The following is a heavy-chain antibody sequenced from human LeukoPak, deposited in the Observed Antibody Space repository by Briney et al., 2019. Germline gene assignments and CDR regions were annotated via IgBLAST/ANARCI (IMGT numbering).Heavy chain of an antibody. CDR2: IKSKTDGGTT. J-gene: IGHJ4*02. CDR3: TTASPGPNDYVWGSYRRYFDY. CDR1: GFTFSNAW. V-gene: IGHV3-15*01. Sequence: GGSRRLSCAASGFTFSNAWMSWVRQAPGKGLEWVGRIKSKTDGGTTDYAAPVKGRFTISRDDSKNTLYLQMNSLKTEDTAVYYCTTASPGPNDYVWGSYRRYFDYWGQGTLVTVSS. D-gene: IGHD3-16*02.